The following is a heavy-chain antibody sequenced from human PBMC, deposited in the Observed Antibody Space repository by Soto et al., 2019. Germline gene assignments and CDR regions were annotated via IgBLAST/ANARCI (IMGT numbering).Heavy chain of an antibody. CDR1: GFTFSSYS. J-gene: IGHJ4*02. Sequence: EVQLVESGGGLVKPGGSLRLSCAASGFTFSSYSMNWVRQAPGKGLEWVSSISSSSSYIYYADSVKGRFTISRDNAKNLLYLQMNSLRAEDPAVYYCAGYSSGWYGGGFDYWGQGTLVTVSS. V-gene: IGHV3-21*01. D-gene: IGHD6-19*01. CDR3: AGYSSGWYGGGFDY. CDR2: ISSSSSYI.